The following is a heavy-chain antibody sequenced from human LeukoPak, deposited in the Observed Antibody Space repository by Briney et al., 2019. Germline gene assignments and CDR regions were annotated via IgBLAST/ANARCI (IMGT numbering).Heavy chain of an antibody. Sequence: ASMKVSCKASGYTFTGYYMHWVRQAPGQGLEWMGWINPNSGGTNYAQKFQGRVTMTRDTSISTAYMELRSLRSEDTAVYYCARAGGNYYDFYYWGQGTLVTVSS. D-gene: IGHD1-26*01. J-gene: IGHJ4*02. CDR1: GYTFTGYY. CDR3: ARAGGNYYDFYY. CDR2: INPNSGGT. V-gene: IGHV1-2*02.